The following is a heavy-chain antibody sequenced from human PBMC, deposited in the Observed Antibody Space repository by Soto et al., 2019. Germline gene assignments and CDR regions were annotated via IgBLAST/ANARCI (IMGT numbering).Heavy chain of an antibody. CDR3: ARTVGYCSGGSCYVDYMDV. CDR2: IYYSGST. CDR1: GGSISSYY. J-gene: IGHJ6*03. D-gene: IGHD2-15*01. V-gene: IGHV4-59*01. Sequence: SETLSLTCTVSGGSISSYYWSWIRQPPGKGLEWIGYIYYSGSTNYNPSLKSRVTISVDTSKNQFSLKLSSVTAADTAVYYCARTVGYCSGGSCYVDYMDVWGKGTTVTVSS.